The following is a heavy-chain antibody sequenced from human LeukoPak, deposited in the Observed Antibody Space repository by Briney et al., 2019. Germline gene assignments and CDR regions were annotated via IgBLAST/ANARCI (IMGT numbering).Heavy chain of an antibody. J-gene: IGHJ3*02. V-gene: IGHV4-4*02. Sequence: NPSETLSLTCAVSGVSISSSNWWSWVRQPPGEGVGGIGEIYHSGSTNYNPSLKSRVTISVDKSKNQFSLKLSSVTAADTAVYYCARDYGGNSGTGAFDIWGQGTMVTVSS. CDR2: IYHSGST. CDR1: GVSISSSNW. D-gene: IGHD4-23*01. CDR3: ARDYGGNSGTGAFDI.